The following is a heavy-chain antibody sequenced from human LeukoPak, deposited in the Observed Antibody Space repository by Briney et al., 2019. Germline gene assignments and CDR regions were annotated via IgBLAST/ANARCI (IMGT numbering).Heavy chain of an antibody. D-gene: IGHD6-13*01. CDR1: GFTFSSYA. V-gene: IGHV3-64*01. CDR3: ARGGVYSSSSSGY. CDR2: ISSNGGST. Sequence: GGSLRLSCAASGFTFSSYAMHWVRQAPGKGLEYVSAISSNGGSTYYANSVKGRFTISRDNSKNTLYLQMGSLRAEDMAVYYCARGGVYSSSSSGYWGQGTLVTVSS. J-gene: IGHJ4*02.